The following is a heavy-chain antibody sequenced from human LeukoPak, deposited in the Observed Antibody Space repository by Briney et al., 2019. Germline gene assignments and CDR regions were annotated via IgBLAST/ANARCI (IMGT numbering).Heavy chain of an antibody. V-gene: IGHV3-30-3*01. CDR1: GFAFSSYA. CDR2: VSYDGGSK. Sequence: GGSLRLSCAASGFAFSSYAMHWVRQGPGKGLEWVALVSYDGGSKYYADSVKGRFTISRDNAKNSLYLQMNSLRAEDTAVYYCAREISRDGYTYYFDYWGQGTLVTVSS. CDR3: AREISRDGYTYYFDY. J-gene: IGHJ4*02. D-gene: IGHD5-24*01.